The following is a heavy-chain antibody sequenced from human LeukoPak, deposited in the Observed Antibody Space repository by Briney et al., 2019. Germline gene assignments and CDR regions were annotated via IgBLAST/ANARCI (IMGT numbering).Heavy chain of an antibody. CDR2: IMPDGGEE. CDR1: GFTFREFW. V-gene: IGHV3-7*04. Sequence: VSLRLSCAASGFTFREFWMSWVRQAPGRGLECLANIMPDGGEEYLLDSVRGRFTISRDNAKSSLYLQMDGLRVEDTAVYYCARDISHFDYWGQGTLVTVS. CDR3: ARDISHFDY. D-gene: IGHD3-3*02. J-gene: IGHJ4*02.